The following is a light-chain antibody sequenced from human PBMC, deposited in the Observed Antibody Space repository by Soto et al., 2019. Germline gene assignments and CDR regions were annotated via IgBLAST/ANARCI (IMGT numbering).Light chain of an antibody. CDR1: QDIRSA. CDR2: AAS. CDR3: LLDFSYFWA. Sequence: IQLTQSPSSLSASVGDRVTITCRASQDIRSALGWYQQKPGKVPKLLIYAASTLQSGVPSRFSGRRSGTDFTLTISSLQPEDFATYYCLLDFSYFWAFGQGTKVEIK. J-gene: IGKJ1*01. V-gene: IGKV1-6*01.